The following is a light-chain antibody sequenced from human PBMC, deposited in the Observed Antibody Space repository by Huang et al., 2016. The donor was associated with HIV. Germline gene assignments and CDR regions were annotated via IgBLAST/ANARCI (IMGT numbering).Light chain of an antibody. CDR3: QQYDNWPPYT. V-gene: IGKV3-15*01. Sequence: EIVMTQSPAILSVSPGERATLSCRASQSVSSNLAWYQQKLGQAPRLLIHGATTRATGIPARVSGSGSGTEFTLTISSLQSEDFAVYYCQQYDNWPPYTFGQGTKLEI. J-gene: IGKJ2*01. CDR2: GAT. CDR1: QSVSSN.